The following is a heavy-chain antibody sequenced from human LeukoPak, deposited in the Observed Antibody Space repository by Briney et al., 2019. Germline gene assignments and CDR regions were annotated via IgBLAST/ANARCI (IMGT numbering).Heavy chain of an antibody. CDR3: AKTTVGYSSGRYPGWPVDY. J-gene: IGHJ4*02. Sequence: GGSLRLSCAASRFTFSSYAMYWVRQAPGKGLEWVSGIFGSGGSAHYADSVKGRFTIFRDNSKNTVYLQMNSLRAEDTAVYYCAKTTVGYSSGRYPGWPVDYWGQGTLVTVSS. CDR2: IFGSGGSA. V-gene: IGHV3-23*01. D-gene: IGHD6-19*01. CDR1: RFTFSSYA.